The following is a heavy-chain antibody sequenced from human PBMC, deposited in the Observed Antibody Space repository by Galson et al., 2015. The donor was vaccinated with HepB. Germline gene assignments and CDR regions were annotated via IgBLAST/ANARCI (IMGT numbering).Heavy chain of an antibody. CDR3: AWISGSYFRNYYYYGMDV. V-gene: IGHV3-48*02. D-gene: IGHD1-26*01. J-gene: IGHJ6*02. CDR2: ISSSSSTI. Sequence: SLRLSCAASGFTFSSYSMNWVRQAPGKGLEWVSYISSSSSTIYYADSVKGRFTVSRDNAKNSLYLQMNSLRDEDTAVYYCAWISGSYFRNYYYYGMDVWGQGTTVTVSS. CDR1: GFTFSSYS.